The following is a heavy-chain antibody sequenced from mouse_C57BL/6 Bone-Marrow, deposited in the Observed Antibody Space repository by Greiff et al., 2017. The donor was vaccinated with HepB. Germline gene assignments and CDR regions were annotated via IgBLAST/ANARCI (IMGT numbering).Heavy chain of an antibody. CDR1: GFSLTSYG. CDR2: IWSGGST. J-gene: IGHJ3*01. CDR3: ARWDYDYQAWFAY. D-gene: IGHD2-4*01. Sequence: VQLQQSGPGLVQPSQSLSITCTVSGFSLTSYGVHWVRQSPGKGLEWLGVIWSGGSTDYNAAFISRLSISKDNSKSQVFFKMNSLQADDTAIYYCARWDYDYQAWFAYWGQGTLVTVSA. V-gene: IGHV2-2*01.